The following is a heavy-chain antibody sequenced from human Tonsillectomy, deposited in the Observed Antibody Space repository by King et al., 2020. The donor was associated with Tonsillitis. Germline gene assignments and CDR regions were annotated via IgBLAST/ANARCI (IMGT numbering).Heavy chain of an antibody. CDR1: GYTFISYG. CDR2: TSGDNGNT. Sequence: QLVQSGAEVKKPGASVKVSCKASGYTFISYGISWGRQAPGQGLGWMGWTSGDNGNTNNAQKLQDRVTMTTDTSTSTAYMELRSLRSDDTAVYYCASSYYDTSGYYYFQHWGQGTLVTVSS. J-gene: IGHJ1*01. V-gene: IGHV1-18*01. D-gene: IGHD3-22*01. CDR3: ASSYYDTSGYYYFQH.